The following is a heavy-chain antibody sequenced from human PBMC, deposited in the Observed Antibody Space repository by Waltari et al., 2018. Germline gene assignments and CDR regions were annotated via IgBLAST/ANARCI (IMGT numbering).Heavy chain of an antibody. Sequence: EVQLVETGGGLIQPGGSLRLSCAASGFTVRSNYMSWVRQAPGKGLEWVSVIYSGGGTYYADSVKGRFTISRDNSKNTLYLQMNSLRAEDTAVYYCAREGLQVRGVRGGFQHWGQGTLVTVSS. D-gene: IGHD3-10*01. V-gene: IGHV3-53*02. CDR1: GFTVRSNY. CDR2: IYSGGGT. J-gene: IGHJ1*01. CDR3: AREGLQVRGVRGGFQH.